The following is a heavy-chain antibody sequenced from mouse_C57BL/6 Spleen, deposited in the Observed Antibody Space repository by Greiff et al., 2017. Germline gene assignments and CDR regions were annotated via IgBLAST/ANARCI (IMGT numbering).Heavy chain of an antibody. CDR3: AREQLRPGDFDY. V-gene: IGHV1-76*01. CDR2: IYPGSGNT. Sequence: QVQLQQSGAELVRPGASVKLSCKASGYTFTDYYINWVKQRPGQGLEWIARIYPGSGNTYYNEKFKGKATLTAEKSSSTAYMQLSSLTSEDSAVYFCAREQLRPGDFDYWGQGTTLTVSS. D-gene: IGHD3-2*02. J-gene: IGHJ2*01. CDR1: GYTFTDYY.